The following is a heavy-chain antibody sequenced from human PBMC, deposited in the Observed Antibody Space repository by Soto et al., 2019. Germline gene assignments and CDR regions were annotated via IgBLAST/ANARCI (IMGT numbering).Heavy chain of an antibody. CDR2: IYYSGST. CDR1: GGSISSGGYY. CDR3: XRDVIAAAGYYYYGMDV. V-gene: IGHV4-31*03. Sequence: SETLSLTCTVSGGSISSGGYYWSWIRQHPGKGLEWIGYIYYSGSTYYNPSLKSRVTISVDTSKNQFSLKLSSVTAADTAVYYCXRDVIAAAGYYYYGMDVWGQGTTVTVSS. D-gene: IGHD6-13*01. J-gene: IGHJ6*02.